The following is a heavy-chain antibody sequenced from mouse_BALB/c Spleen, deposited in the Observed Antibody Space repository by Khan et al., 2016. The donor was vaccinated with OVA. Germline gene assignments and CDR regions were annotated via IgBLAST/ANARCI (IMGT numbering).Heavy chain of an antibody. Sequence: QDQLQQSGAELVRPGVSVKISCKGSGYTFTDYAMHWVKQSHAKSLEWIGVISTYYGDADYNQKFKGKATMTVDKSSSTAYMELARLTSEDSAIYYCARGSGNSRFAYWGQGTLVTVSA. CDR1: GYTFTDYA. V-gene: IGHV1S137*01. CDR3: ARGSGNSRFAY. J-gene: IGHJ3*01. CDR2: ISTYYGDA. D-gene: IGHD1-3*01.